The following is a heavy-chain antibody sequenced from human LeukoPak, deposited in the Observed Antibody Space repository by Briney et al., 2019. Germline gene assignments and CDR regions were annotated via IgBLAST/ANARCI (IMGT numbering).Heavy chain of an antibody. J-gene: IGHJ6*02. Sequence: ASVKVSCKASGYTFTGYYMHWVRQAPGQGLEWMGWINPNSGGTNYAQKFQGRVTMTRDTSISTAYMELSRLRSDDTAVYYCARGFDHYYYYGMDVWGQGTTVTVSS. CDR2: INPNSGGT. CDR3: ARGFDHYYYYGMDV. D-gene: IGHD3-9*01. CDR1: GYTFTGYY. V-gene: IGHV1-2*02.